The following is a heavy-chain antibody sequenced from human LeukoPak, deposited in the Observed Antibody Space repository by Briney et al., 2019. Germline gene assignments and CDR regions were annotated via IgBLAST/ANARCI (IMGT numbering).Heavy chain of an antibody. CDR3: ARGERGDY. CDR2: ISSSSTI. J-gene: IGHJ4*02. Sequence: GGSLRLSCAASGITFSTYNMNWVRQAPGKGLEWVSYISSSSTIYYADSVKGRFTISRDNAKNSLYLQMNSLRAEDTAVYYCARGERGDYWGQGTLVTVSS. CDR1: GITFSTYN. D-gene: IGHD1-26*01. V-gene: IGHV3-69-1*02.